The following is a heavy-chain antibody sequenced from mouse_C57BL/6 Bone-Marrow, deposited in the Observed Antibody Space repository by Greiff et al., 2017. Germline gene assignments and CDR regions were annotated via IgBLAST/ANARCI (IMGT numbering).Heavy chain of an antibody. J-gene: IGHJ2*01. Sequence: QVQLKESGAELVKPGASVSMSCKASGYTFTTYPLEWMKQNHGKSLVWIGNFHPYNDDTKYNEKFKGKATLTVEKSSSTVYLELSRLTSDDSAVYYCARGGNYGGYYFDYWGQGTTLTVSS. V-gene: IGHV1-47*01. D-gene: IGHD2-1*01. CDR2: FHPYNDDT. CDR3: ARGGNYGGYYFDY. CDR1: GYTFTTYP.